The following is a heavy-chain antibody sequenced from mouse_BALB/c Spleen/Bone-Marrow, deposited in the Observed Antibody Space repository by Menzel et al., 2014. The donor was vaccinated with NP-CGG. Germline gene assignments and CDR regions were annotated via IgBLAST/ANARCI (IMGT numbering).Heavy chain of an antibody. D-gene: IGHD2-2*01. Sequence: VQVVESGPGLVQPSQSLSITCTVSGFSLTSYGVHWVRQSPGKGLEWLGVIWSGGSTDYNAAFISRLSISKDNSKSQVFFKVNSLQANDTAIYYCARWGYDTGMDYLDQRTSVNISS. J-gene: IGHJ4*01. CDR1: GFSLTSYG. CDR3: ARWGYDTGMDY. V-gene: IGHV2-2*02. CDR2: IWSGGST.